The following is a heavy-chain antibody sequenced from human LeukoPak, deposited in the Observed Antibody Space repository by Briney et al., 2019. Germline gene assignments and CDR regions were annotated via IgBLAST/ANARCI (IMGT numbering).Heavy chain of an antibody. Sequence: GASVKVSCKASGYTFISYAMNWVRQAPGQGLEWMGWINTNTGNPTYAQGFTGRFVFSLDTSVSTAYLLISSLKAEDTAVYYCAFSYVVDAAVVAFPFDYWGQGTLVTVSS. V-gene: IGHV7-4-1*02. CDR2: INTNTGNP. CDR1: GYTFISYA. CDR3: AFSYVVDAAVVAFPFDY. D-gene: IGHD5-18*01. J-gene: IGHJ4*02.